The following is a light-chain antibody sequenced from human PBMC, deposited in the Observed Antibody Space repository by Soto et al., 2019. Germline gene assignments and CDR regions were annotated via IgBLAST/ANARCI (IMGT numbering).Light chain of an antibody. CDR2: GAS. V-gene: IGKV1-6*01. Sequence: AIQMTQSPSSLSASVGDRVTITCRASQAIRNDLGWYQQKPGKAPNLLIFGASNLQAGVPVRFSASGSGTNFTLTISNLQPEDFASYYCQQYDILPLTFGPGTKVDI. CDR3: QQYDILPLT. J-gene: IGKJ3*01. CDR1: QAIRND.